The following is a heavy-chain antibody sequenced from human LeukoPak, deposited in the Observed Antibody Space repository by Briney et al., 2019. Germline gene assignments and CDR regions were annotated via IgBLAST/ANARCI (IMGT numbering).Heavy chain of an antibody. V-gene: IGHV1-18*01. Sequence: ASVKVSCKASGYTFTSYGISWVRQAPGQGLEWMGWISAYNGNTNYAQKFQGRVTMTTDTSTSTAYMELRSLRSDDTAVYYCARGRYGSGSLEFDYWGQGTLVTVSS. CDR1: GYTFTSYG. J-gene: IGHJ4*02. CDR2: ISAYNGNT. D-gene: IGHD3-10*01. CDR3: ARGRYGSGSLEFDY.